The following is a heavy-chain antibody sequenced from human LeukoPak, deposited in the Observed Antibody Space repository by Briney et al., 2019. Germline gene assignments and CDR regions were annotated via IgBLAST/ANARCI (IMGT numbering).Heavy chain of an antibody. J-gene: IGHJ4*02. D-gene: IGHD3-10*01. CDR1: GFTFSTYS. Sequence: GGSLRLSCAASGFTFSTYSMNWVRQAPGKGLEWISYIMSSSSIIYYADSVKGRFTISRDNDKNSLYLQMDSLRAEDTAVYYCARDRGLPYLPIDYWGQGTLVTVSS. CDR3: ARDRGLPYLPIDY. V-gene: IGHV3-48*01. CDR2: IMSSSSII.